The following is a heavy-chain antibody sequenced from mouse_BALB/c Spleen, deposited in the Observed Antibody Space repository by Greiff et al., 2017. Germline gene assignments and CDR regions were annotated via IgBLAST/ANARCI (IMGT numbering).Heavy chain of an antibody. Sequence: EVKVEASGPSLVKPSQTLSLTCSVTGDSITSGYWNWIRKFPGNKLEYMGYIRYSGSTYYTPSLKSRISITRDTSKNQYYLQLNSVTTEDTATYYCARYYYGYCDDWGQGTTLTVSS. D-gene: IGHD1-1*01. J-gene: IGHJ2*01. CDR2: IRYSGST. CDR3: ARYYYGYCDD. V-gene: IGHV3-8*02. CDR1: GDSITSGY.